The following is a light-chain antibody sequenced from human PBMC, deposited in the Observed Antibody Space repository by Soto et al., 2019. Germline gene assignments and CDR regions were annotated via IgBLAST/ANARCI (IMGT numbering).Light chain of an antibody. CDR2: EAS. CDR1: QSIDTH. Sequence: DIRMTQSPSSLSASVGDRVTITCRASQSIDTHLNWYQHHPGKAPIALIYEASNLQSGVPSRFSGSGSGTDFTLTISSLEPEDFAVYYCQQRNSWPPTFTFGQGTRLEIK. V-gene: IGKV1-39*01. CDR3: QQRNSWPPTFT. J-gene: IGKJ5*01.